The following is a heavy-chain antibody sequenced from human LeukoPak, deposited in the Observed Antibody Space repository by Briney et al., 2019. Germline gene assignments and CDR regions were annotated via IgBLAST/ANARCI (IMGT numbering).Heavy chain of an antibody. CDR1: GGSINSTTYY. D-gene: IGHD3-16*01. CDR2: IYSSGST. CDR3: ATLAGDYYWYFDV. Sequence: PSETLSLTCTVSGGSINSTTYYWGCIRHPPGKGLEWIGSIYSSGSTYYNPSLKSRVTMSIDTSKNEFSLNLSSMTAADTAVYYFATLAGDYYWYFDVWGRGTLVTVSS. J-gene: IGHJ2*01. V-gene: IGHV4-39*07.